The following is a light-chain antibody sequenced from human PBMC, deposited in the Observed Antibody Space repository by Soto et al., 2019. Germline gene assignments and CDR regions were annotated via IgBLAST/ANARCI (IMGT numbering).Light chain of an antibody. Sequence: DIQMTQSPSTLSASVGDRVTITCRARQSISNCLAWYQQKPGKAPKLLIYKASNLDIGIPSRFSGRGSGTEFTVTISSLQPDDIATYYYQQYDTYWMFGQGTKVEIK. J-gene: IGKJ1*01. CDR2: KAS. CDR1: QSISNC. V-gene: IGKV1-5*03. CDR3: QQYDTYWM.